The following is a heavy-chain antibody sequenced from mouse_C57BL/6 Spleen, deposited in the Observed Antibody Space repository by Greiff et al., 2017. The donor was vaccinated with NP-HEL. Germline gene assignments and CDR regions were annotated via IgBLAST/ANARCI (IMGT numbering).Heavy chain of an antibody. CDR1: GYTFTDYN. CDR3: AREGSNYEGGFAY. D-gene: IGHD2-5*01. V-gene: IGHV1-18*01. CDR2: INPNNGGT. Sequence: VQLQQSGPELVKPGASVKIPCKASGYTFTDYNMDWVKQSHGKSLEWIGDINPNNGGTIYNQKFKGKATLTVDKSSSTAYMQLRSLTSEDTAVYECAREGSNYEGGFAYWGQGTLVTVSA. J-gene: IGHJ3*01.